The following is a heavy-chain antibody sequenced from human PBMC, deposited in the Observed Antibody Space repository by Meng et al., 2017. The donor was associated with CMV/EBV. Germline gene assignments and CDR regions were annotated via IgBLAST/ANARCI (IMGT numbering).Heavy chain of an antibody. CDR2: IYWDDDK. CDR3: AHKGRRMAAAGINWFDP. V-gene: IGHV2-5*02. J-gene: IGHJ5*02. Sequence: ITLKESGPPLVKPTQTLTLTCTFSGFSLSTSGVGVGWIRQPPGKALEWLALIYWDDDKRYSPSLKSRLTITKDTSKNQVVLTMTNMDPVDTATYYCAHKGRRMAAAGINWFDPWGQGTLVTVSS. D-gene: IGHD6-13*01. CDR1: GFSLSTSGVG.